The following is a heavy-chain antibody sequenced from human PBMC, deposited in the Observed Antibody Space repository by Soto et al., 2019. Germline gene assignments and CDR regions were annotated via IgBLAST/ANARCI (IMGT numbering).Heavy chain of an antibody. CDR1: GFTVSSNY. CDR3: ARDTSWSYLGGAFDI. V-gene: IGHV3-53*01. J-gene: IGHJ3*02. D-gene: IGHD1-26*01. CDR2: IYSGGST. Sequence: PGGSLRLSCAASGFTVSSNYMSWVRQAPGKGLEWVSVIYSGGSTYYADSVKGRFTISRDNSKNTLYLQKCSLKAEDTAVYYCARDTSWSYLGGAFDIWGQGTMVTVPS.